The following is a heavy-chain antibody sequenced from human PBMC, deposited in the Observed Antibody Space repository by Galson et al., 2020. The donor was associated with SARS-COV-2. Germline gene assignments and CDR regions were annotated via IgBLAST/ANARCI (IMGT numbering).Heavy chain of an antibody. Sequence: GESLKISCAASGFTFSSYNMNWVRQAPGKGLEWVSFITSSSTTYYADSVKGRFTISRDNAKNSLYLQMSGLRDDDTALYYCSRGLSSSWPCSGFWGQGARVTGSS. J-gene: IGHJ4*02. CDR2: ITSSSTT. CDR1: GFTFSSYN. V-gene: IGHV3-48*02. D-gene: IGHD6-13*01. CDR3: SRGLSSSWPCSGF.